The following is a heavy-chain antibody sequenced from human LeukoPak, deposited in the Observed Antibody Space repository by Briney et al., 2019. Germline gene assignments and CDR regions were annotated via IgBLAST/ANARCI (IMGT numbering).Heavy chain of an antibody. CDR1: GGSISSYY. V-gene: IGHV4-59*01. D-gene: IGHD2-15*01. CDR2: IYYSGST. J-gene: IGHJ4*02. CDR3: ATQPGKAAFFDY. Sequence: SETLSLICTVSGGSISSYYWSWIRQPPGKGLEWIGYIYYSGSTNYNPSLKSRVTISVDTSKNQFSLKLSSVTAADTAVYYCATQPGKAAFFDYWGQGTLVTVSS.